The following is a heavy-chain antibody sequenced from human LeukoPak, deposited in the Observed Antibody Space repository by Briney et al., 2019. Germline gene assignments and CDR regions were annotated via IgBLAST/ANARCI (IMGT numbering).Heavy chain of an antibody. CDR2: ISISGTTT. D-gene: IGHD1-26*01. CDR1: GFTFSDYY. V-gene: IGHV3-11*01. CDR3: AKATSGSSSIDY. J-gene: IGHJ4*02. Sequence: NPGGSLRLSCAASGFTFSDYYMTWIRQTPGKGLEWVSYISISGTTTFYVDSVKGRFTISRDNTKNSLYLQMNSLRAEDTAMYYCAKATSGSSSIDYWGQGTLVTVSS.